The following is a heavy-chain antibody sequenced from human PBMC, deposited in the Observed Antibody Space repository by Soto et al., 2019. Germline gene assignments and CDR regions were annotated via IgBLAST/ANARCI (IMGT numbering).Heavy chain of an antibody. D-gene: IGHD2-2*01. CDR2: IWYDGSNK. J-gene: IGHJ3*02. Sequence: PGGSLRLSSAASGFTLSSYGMHWVRQAPGKGLEWVAVIWYDGSNKYYADSVKGRFTISRDNSKNTLYLQMNSLRAEDTAVYYYARTAVVTGAFDIWGQGTMVTVSS. V-gene: IGHV3-33*01. CDR3: ARTAVVTGAFDI. CDR1: GFTLSSYG.